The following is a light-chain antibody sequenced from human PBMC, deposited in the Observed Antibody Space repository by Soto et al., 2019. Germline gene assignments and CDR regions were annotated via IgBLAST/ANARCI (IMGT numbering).Light chain of an antibody. J-gene: IGLJ2*01. V-gene: IGLV1-40*01. CDR3: QSYDSSLSVV. CDR1: SSNIGAGYD. Sequence: QSAPTQPPSVSGAPGQRVTISCTGSSSNIGAGYDVHWYQQLPGTAPKLLIYGNSNRPSGVPDRFSGSKSGTSASLAITGLQAEDEADYYCQSYDSSLSVVFGGGTKLTVL. CDR2: GNS.